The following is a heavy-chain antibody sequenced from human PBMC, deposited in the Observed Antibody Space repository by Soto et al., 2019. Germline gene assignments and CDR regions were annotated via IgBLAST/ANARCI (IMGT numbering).Heavy chain of an antibody. CDR2: MNPNSGNT. CDR3: ARGVKYGAYSRWFDP. CDR1: GYTFTSYD. J-gene: IGHJ5*02. Sequence: QVQLVQSGAEVKKPGASVKVSCKASGYTFTSYDINWVRQAPGQGLEYLGWMNPNSGNTGYVQKFQGRVTMTTDTSISTAYMELSSLRSEDTAVYFCARGVKYGAYSRWFDPWGQGTLVTVSS. V-gene: IGHV1-8*01. D-gene: IGHD4-17*01.